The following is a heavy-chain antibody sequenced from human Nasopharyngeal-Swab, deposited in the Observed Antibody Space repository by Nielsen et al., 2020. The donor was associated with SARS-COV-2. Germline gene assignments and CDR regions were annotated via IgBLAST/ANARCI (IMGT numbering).Heavy chain of an antibody. CDR2: ISYDGSNK. D-gene: IGHD1-26*01. CDR3: ARGDIGSYRANDSN. V-gene: IGHV3-30-3*01. J-gene: IGHJ4*02. Sequence: GEPLRLSCAASGFTFSSYAMHWVRQAPGKGLEWVAVISYDGSNKYYADSVKGRFTISRDNSKNTLYLQMNSLRAEDTAVYYCARGDIGSYRANDSNWGQGTLVTVSS. CDR1: GFTFSSYA.